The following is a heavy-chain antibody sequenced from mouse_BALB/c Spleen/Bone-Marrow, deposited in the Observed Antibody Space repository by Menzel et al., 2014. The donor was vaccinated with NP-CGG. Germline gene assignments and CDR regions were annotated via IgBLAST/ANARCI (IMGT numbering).Heavy chain of an antibody. D-gene: IGHD2-4*01. CDR1: GYSITSGNY. Sequence: ESGPGLVKPSQSLSLTCSVTGYSITSGNYWNWIRQFPGNKLEWMGYISYDGSNNYNPSLKNRISITRDTSKNQFFLKLNSVTTEDTATYYCARYDYDGKIDYRGQGTTLTVSS. CDR2: ISYDGSN. CDR3: ARYDYDGKIDY. V-gene: IGHV3-6*02. J-gene: IGHJ2*01.